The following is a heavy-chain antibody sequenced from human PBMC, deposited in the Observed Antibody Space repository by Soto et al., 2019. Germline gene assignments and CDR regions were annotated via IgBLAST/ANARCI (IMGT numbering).Heavy chain of an antibody. D-gene: IGHD3-10*01. CDR3: AKDRGSGTLPYNWFDP. Sequence: GGSLRLSCAASGFTFSSYAMSWVRQAPGKGLEWVSAISGSGGSTYYADSVKGRFTISRDNSKNTLYLQMNSLRAEDTAVYYCAKDRGSGTLPYNWFDPWGQGTLVTVAS. CDR1: GFTFSSYA. J-gene: IGHJ5*02. CDR2: ISGSGGST. V-gene: IGHV3-23*01.